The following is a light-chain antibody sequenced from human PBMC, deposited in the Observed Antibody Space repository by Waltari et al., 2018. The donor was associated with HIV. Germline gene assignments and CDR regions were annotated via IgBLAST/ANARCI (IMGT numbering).Light chain of an antibody. V-gene: IGLV2-11*01. Sequence: QSALTQPRSVSGSPGQSVTISYTGPSSAVGVYNFVSWYQQHPGKAPKLMIYDVSKRPSGVPDRFSGSKSGNTASLTISGLQAEDEADYYCCSYAGSYPVVFGGGTKLTVL. CDR3: CSYAGSYPVV. CDR2: DVS. J-gene: IGLJ2*01. CDR1: SSAVGVYNF.